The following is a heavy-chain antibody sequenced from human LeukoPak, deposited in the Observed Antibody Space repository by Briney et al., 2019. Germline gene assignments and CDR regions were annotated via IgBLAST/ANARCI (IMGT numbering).Heavy chain of an antibody. J-gene: IGHJ4*02. D-gene: IGHD5-24*01. V-gene: IGHV4-4*07. Sequence: SETLSLTCTVSGGSISSHYWSWIRQPAGKGLEWIGRIYTSGSTNYNPSLKSRVTMSVDTSKNQFSLKLSSVTAADTAVYYCARENLREGYKRFFDYWGQGTLVTVS. CDR2: IYTSGST. CDR1: GGSISSHY. CDR3: ARENLREGYKRFFDY.